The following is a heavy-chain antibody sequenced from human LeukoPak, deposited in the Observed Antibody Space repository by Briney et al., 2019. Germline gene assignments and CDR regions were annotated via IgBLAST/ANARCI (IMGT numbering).Heavy chain of an antibody. CDR3: ASWENGGGWYDAFDI. CDR2: ISSSSSYI. V-gene: IGHV3-21*01. D-gene: IGHD6-19*01. J-gene: IGHJ3*02. CDR1: GFTFSSYS. Sequence: PGGSLRLSCAASGFTFSSYSMNWVRQAPGKGLEWVSSISSSSSYIYYADPVKGRFTISRDNAKNSLYLQMNSLRAEDTAVYYCASWENGGGWYDAFDIWGQGTMVTVSS.